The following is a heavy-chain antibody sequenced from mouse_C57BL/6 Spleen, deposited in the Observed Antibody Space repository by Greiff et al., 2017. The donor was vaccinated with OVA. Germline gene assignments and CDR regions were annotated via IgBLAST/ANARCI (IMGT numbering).Heavy chain of an antibody. CDR1: GYTFTDYE. J-gene: IGHJ3*01. CDR3: TIYYGSSYVWFAY. CDR2: IDPETGGT. Sequence: QVQLKESGAELVRPGASVTLSCKASGYTFTDYEMHWVKQTPVHGLEWIGAIDPETGGTAYNQKFKGKAILTADKSSSTAYMELRSLTSEDSAVYYCTIYYGSSYVWFAYWGQGTLVTVSA. D-gene: IGHD1-1*01. V-gene: IGHV1-15*01.